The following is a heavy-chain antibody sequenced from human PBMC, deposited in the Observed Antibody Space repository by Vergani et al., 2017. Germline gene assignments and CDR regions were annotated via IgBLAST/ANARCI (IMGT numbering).Heavy chain of an antibody. D-gene: IGHD2-2*01. V-gene: IGHV4-59*01. Sequence: QVQLQESGPGLVKPSETLSLTCTVSGGSISSYYWSWIRQPPAKGLEWIGYIYYSGSTNYNPSLKSRVTISVDTSKNQFSLKLSSVTAADTAVYYCARVWGYCSSTSCYQYYFDYWGQGTLVTVSS. CDR3: ARVWGYCSSTSCYQYYFDY. CDR2: IYYSGST. J-gene: IGHJ4*02. CDR1: GGSISSYY.